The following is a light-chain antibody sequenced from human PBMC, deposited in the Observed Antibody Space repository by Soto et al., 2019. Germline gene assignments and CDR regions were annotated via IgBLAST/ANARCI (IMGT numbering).Light chain of an antibody. CDR1: SSDVGGYNY. CDR3: CSYAGSNILEI. Sequence: QSALTQPRSVSGSPGQSVTISCTGTSSDVGGYNYVSWYQQHPGKAPKLMIYDVSKRPSGVPDRFSGSKSGNTASLTISGLQAEDEADYYCCSYAGSNILEIFGGGTKVTVL. J-gene: IGLJ2*01. CDR2: DVS. V-gene: IGLV2-11*01.